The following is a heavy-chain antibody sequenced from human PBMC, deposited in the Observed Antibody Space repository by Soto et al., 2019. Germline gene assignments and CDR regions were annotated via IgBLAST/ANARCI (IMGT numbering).Heavy chain of an antibody. J-gene: IGHJ3*01. Sequence: QVQLVQSGAEVKKPGSSVKVSCKASGGTLNKHAITWVRRAPGEGLEWLGGIIPMFGIPNYSQKFQVRVTITADDSTNTSHMELNSLTSDDTAVYYCARGGTSGWLKGAYDVWGQGTMVTVSS. CDR1: GGTLNKHA. D-gene: IGHD6-19*01. CDR3: ARGGTSGWLKGAYDV. V-gene: IGHV1-69*01. CDR2: IIPMFGIP.